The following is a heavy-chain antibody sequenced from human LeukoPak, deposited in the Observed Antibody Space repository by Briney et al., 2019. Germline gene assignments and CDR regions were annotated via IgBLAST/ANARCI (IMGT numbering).Heavy chain of an antibody. CDR3: ARSTYYYGSGSYPAHFDP. CDR1: GGTFSSYA. CDR2: IIPIFGTA. D-gene: IGHD3-10*01. J-gene: IGHJ5*02. Sequence: SVKVSCKASGGTFSSYAISWARQAPGQGLEWMGGIIPIFGTANYAQKFQGRVTITADESTSTAYMELSSLRSEDTAVYYCARSTYYYGSGSYPAHFDPWGQGTLVTVSS. V-gene: IGHV1-69*01.